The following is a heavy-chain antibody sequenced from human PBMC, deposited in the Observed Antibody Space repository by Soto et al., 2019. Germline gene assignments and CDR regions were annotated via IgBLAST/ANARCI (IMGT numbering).Heavy chain of an antibody. D-gene: IGHD1-26*01. CDR2: NSYNRST. V-gene: IGHV4-59*08. CDR3: ARHGESYSFDY. Sequence: QVQLQESGPGLVKPSETLSLTCTVTGCSTSSYYWSWLRQPPGKGLEWIGYNSYNRSTDYNPAIKSRATISVDTSKNQFSLELSSATAADPAVYYGARHGESYSFDYWGQGTLVTVSS. CDR1: GCSTSSYY. J-gene: IGHJ4*02.